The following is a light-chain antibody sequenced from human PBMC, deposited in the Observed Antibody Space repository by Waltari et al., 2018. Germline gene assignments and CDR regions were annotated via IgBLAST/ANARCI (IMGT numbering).Light chain of an antibody. Sequence: EIVVAQSPATLSVSPAERAKLYCRTSQSVSSTLAWFQQKPGQAPRLLLFCASTRATGIPARFSGSGSGTEFTLTISSLQSEDFAVYYCQQYYHWPLTFGGGTKVEIK. CDR2: CAS. CDR1: QSVSST. V-gene: IGKV3-15*01. J-gene: IGKJ4*01. CDR3: QQYYHWPLT.